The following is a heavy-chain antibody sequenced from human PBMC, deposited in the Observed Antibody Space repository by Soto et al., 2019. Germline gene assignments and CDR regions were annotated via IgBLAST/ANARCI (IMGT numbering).Heavy chain of an antibody. CDR2: IYYSGST. J-gene: IGHJ6*03. CDR1: GGSISSYY. V-gene: IGHV4-59*12. CDR3: ARRRSTSYYYYMDV. D-gene: IGHD2-2*01. Sequence: SETLSLACTVSGGSISSYYWSWIRQPPGKGLEWIGYIYYSGSTNYNPSLKSRVTISVDTSKNQFSLKLSSVTAADTAVYYCARRRSTSYYYYMDVWGKGTTVTVSS.